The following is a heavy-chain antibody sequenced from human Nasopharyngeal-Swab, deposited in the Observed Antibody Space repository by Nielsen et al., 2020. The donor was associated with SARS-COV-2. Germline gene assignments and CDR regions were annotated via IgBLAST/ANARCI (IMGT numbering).Heavy chain of an antibody. D-gene: IGHD4/OR15-4a*01. CDR3: TTDYYFDY. Sequence: GGSLKISCAASGFTFNNYNFNWVRQAPGKGLEWVGRIGDKAHNYATTYAASVKGRFTISRDDSKNTAFLQMDSLNTEDTALYYCTTDYYFDYWGQGTLVTVSS. CDR1: GFTFNNYN. V-gene: IGHV3-73*01. CDR2: IGDKAHNYAT. J-gene: IGHJ4*02.